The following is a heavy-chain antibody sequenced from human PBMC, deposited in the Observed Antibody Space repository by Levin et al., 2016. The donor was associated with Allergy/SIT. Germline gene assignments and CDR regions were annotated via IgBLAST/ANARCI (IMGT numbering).Heavy chain of an antibody. J-gene: IGHJ6*02. CDR2: IYSGGST. Sequence: GESLKISCAASGFTVSSNYMSWVRQAPGKGLEWVSVIYSGGSTYYADSVKGRFTISRHNSKNTLYLQMNSLRAEDTAVYYCARDSSPHVWGQGTTVTVSS. CDR3: ARDSSPHV. D-gene: IGHD6-13*01. V-gene: IGHV3-53*04. CDR1: GFTVSSNY.